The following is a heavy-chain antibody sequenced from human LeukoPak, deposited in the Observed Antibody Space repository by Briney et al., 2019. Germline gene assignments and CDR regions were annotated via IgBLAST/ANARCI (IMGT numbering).Heavy chain of an antibody. CDR3: AKDFVLWWFDY. J-gene: IGHJ4*02. CDR2: ISYDGSNK. V-gene: IGHV3-30*18. Sequence: GRSLRLSCTASGFSFSKYGMHWVRQAPGKGLEWVAVISYDGSNKYYADSVKGRFTISRDNSKNTLYLQMNSLRAEDTAVYYCAKDFVLWWFDYWGQGTLVTVSS. CDR1: GFSFSKYG. D-gene: IGHD2-21*01.